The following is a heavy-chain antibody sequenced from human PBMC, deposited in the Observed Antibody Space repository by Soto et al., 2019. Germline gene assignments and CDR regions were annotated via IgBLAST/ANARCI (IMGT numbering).Heavy chain of an antibody. V-gene: IGHV3-30-3*01. CDR3: ARDTPRSSGPTWFDP. CDR1: GFTFSSYA. J-gene: IGHJ5*02. D-gene: IGHD6-19*01. CDR2: ISYDGSNK. Sequence: GGSLRLSCAGSGFTFSSYAMHWVRQAPGKGLEWVAVISYDGSNKYYADSVKGRFTISRDNSKNTLYLQMNSLRAEDTAVYYCARDTPRSSGPTWFDPWGQGTLVTVSS.